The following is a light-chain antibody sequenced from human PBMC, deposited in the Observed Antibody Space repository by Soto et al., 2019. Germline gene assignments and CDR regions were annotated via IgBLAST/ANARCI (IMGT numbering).Light chain of an antibody. CDR3: QQYNDWPPFT. V-gene: IGKV3-15*01. J-gene: IGKJ3*01. Sequence: EIVMTQSPATLSVSPGERATLSCSASQTVNSNLAWYQQKPGQAPRLLIHGASTRAAGIPARFSGSGSGTEVTLTISSLQSEDFAVYYCQQYNDWPPFTVGPGTRVDIK. CDR1: QTVNSN. CDR2: GAS.